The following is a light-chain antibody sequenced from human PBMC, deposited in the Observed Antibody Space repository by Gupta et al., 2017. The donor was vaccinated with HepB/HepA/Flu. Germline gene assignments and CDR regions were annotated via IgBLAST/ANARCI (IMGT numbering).Light chain of an antibody. CDR1: QGISNF. Sequence: GYIVTITCRASQGISNFLAWYQQKPGKIPKLLIFAASTLLSGVPSRFSGSGFGTDFTLTISSLQPEDVATYYCQKDDSAPWTFGQGTKVEIK. V-gene: IGKV1-27*01. J-gene: IGKJ1*01. CDR2: AAS. CDR3: QKDDSAPWT.